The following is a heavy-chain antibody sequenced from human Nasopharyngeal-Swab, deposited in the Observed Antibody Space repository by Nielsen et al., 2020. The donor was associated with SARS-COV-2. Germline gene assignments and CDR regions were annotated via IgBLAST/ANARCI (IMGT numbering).Heavy chain of an antibody. J-gene: IGHJ4*02. D-gene: IGHD6-13*01. CDR3: AKDRKEQQLDY. Sequence: GESLKISCAASGFTFSSYAMHWVRQAPGKGLEWVAVISYDGSNKYYADSVKGRFTISRDNSKNTLYLQMNSLRAEDTAVYYCAKDRKEQQLDYWGQGTLVTVSS. CDR1: GFTFSSYA. CDR2: ISYDGSNK. V-gene: IGHV3-30-3*01.